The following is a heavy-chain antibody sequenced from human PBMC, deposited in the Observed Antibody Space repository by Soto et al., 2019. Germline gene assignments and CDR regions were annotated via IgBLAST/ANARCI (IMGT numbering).Heavy chain of an antibody. CDR2: ISYDGSNK. V-gene: IGHV3-30-3*01. J-gene: IGHJ6*02. Sequence: HPGGSLRLSCAASGFTFSSYAMHWVRQAPGKGLEWVAVISYDGSNKYYADSVKGRFTISRDNSKNTLYLQMNSLRAEDTAVYYCAREGIQLWLHYYGMDVWGQGTTVTVSS. D-gene: IGHD5-18*01. CDR3: AREGIQLWLHYYGMDV. CDR1: GFTFSSYA.